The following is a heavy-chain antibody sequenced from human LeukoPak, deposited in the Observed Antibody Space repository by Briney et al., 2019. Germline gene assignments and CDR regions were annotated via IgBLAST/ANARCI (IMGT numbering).Heavy chain of an antibody. CDR1: GGTFSSYA. J-gene: IGHJ6*03. CDR2: IIPIFGTA. CDR3: ARDPYCGGDCYFSSMDV. V-gene: IGHV1-69*05. D-gene: IGHD2-21*01. Sequence: ASVKVSCKASGGTFSSYAISWVRQAPGQGLEWMGRIIPIFGTANYAQKFQGRVTITTDESTSTAYMELSSPRSEDTAVYYCARDPYCGGDCYFSSMDVWGKGTTVTVSS.